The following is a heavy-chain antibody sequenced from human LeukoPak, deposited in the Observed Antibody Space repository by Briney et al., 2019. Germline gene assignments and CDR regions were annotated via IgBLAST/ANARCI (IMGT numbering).Heavy chain of an antibody. CDR2: IYISGST. V-gene: IGHV4-4*07. Sequence: SETLSLTCTVSGGSISSYYWSWIRQPAGKGLEWVGRIYISGSTNYNPSLKRRLTMSVDTSKNQFSLKLSSVTAADTAVYYCARVAREHFLEYYFDQWGQGTLVTVSS. CDR3: ARVAREHFLEYYFDQ. CDR1: GGSISSYY. D-gene: IGHD1/OR15-1a*01. J-gene: IGHJ4*02.